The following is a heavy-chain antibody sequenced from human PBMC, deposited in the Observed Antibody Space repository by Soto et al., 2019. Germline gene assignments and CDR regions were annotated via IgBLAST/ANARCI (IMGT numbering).Heavy chain of an antibody. J-gene: IGHJ4*02. CDR2: ISYDGSNK. D-gene: IGHD6-19*01. V-gene: IGHV3-30*18. CDR1: GFTFSSYG. CDR3: AKASRYSSGWYDY. Sequence: QVQLVESGGGVVQPGRSLRLSCAASGFTFSSYGMHWVRQAPGKGLEWVAVISYDGSNKYYADSVKGRFTISRDNSKNTLYLQMNSLRAEDTAVYYCAKASRYSSGWYDYWGKGTLVTVSS.